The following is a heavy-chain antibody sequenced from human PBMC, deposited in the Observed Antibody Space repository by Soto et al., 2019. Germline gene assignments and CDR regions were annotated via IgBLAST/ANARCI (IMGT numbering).Heavy chain of an antibody. J-gene: IGHJ5*02. Sequence: QITLKESGPTLVKPTQTLTLTCTFSGFSLSTSGVGVGWIRQPPGKALEWLALIYWDDDKRYSPSLKSRLTITKDTSKNQVVLTMTNMDPVYTATYYCAHSGQTVMGILELDPLGQGTLVTVSS. CDR1: GFSLSTSGVG. CDR3: AHSGQTVMGILELDP. CDR2: IYWDDDK. D-gene: IGHD1-1*01. V-gene: IGHV2-5*02.